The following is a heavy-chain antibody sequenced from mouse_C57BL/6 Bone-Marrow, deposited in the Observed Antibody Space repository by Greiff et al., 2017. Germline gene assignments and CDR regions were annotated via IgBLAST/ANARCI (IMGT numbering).Heavy chain of an antibody. J-gene: IGHJ4*01. D-gene: IGHD4-1*01. CDR1: GFTFSSYG. V-gene: IGHV5-6*01. CDR3: ARHNCVYAMDY. CDR2: ISSGGSYT. Sequence: EVMLVESGGDLVKPGGSLKLSCAASGFTFSSYGMSWVRQTPDKRLEWVATISSGGSYTYYPDSVKGRFTISRDNAKNTLYLQMSSLKSEDTAVYYCARHNCVYAMDYWGQGTSVTVSS.